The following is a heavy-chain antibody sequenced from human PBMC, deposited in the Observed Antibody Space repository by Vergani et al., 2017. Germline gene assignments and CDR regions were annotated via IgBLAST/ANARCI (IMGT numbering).Heavy chain of an antibody. Sequence: EVMLVQSGAEVKKPGGSLKISCKYSESSFISTEIAWVRQMSGKGLQWMGNINPIDSKIAYSPSFQGQAIMSLDKSITTAYLQWRSLKASDTAIYYCTRHVPCGDGACLHFDHWGQGTQVTVSS. CDR3: TRHVPCGDGACLHFDH. J-gene: IGHJ4*02. CDR1: ESSFISTE. CDR2: INPIDSKI. V-gene: IGHV5-51*01. D-gene: IGHD2-21*01.